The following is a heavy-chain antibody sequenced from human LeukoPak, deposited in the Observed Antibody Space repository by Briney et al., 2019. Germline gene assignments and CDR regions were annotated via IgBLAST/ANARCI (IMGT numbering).Heavy chain of an antibody. D-gene: IGHD1-1*01. CDR3: XXXXXXXXSEGTYYYYMDV. CDR2: INPSGGST. V-gene: IGHV1-46*01. CDR1: GYTFTSYY. J-gene: IGHJ6*03. Sequence: ASVKVSCKASGYTFTSYYMHWVRQAPGQGLEWMGIINPSGGSTSYAQKFQGRVTMTRDMSTSTVYMELSSLRPEDTAVYYWXXXXXXXXSEGTYYYYMDVWGKGTTVTVSS.